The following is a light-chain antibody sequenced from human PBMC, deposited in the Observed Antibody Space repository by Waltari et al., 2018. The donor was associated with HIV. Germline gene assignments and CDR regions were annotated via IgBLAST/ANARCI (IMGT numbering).Light chain of an antibody. Sequence: QSALTHPHSASGSPGLSVPISCTGTRSGLGAYNFVSWYQRQPGSAPKLIIVEVTKRPTGFPNRFSGSKSGNTASLTVSGLLPEDDADYSCSSYAGSNRFLVFGGGTRLTVL. CDR3: SSYAGSNRFLV. CDR1: RSGLGAYNF. V-gene: IGLV2-8*01. CDR2: EVT. J-gene: IGLJ2*01.